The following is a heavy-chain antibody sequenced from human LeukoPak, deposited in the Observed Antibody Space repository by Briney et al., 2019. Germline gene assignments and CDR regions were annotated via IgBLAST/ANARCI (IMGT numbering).Heavy chain of an antibody. Sequence: ASVKVSCKAPGYTFTSYAMHWVRQAPGQRLEWMGWINAGNGNTKYSQKFQGRVTITRDTSASTAYMELSSLRSEDTAVYYCARSGEVLRYFDWLSWFDPWGQGTLVTVSS. CDR1: GYTFTSYA. CDR3: ARSGEVLRYFDWLSWFDP. CDR2: INAGNGNT. J-gene: IGHJ5*02. D-gene: IGHD3-9*01. V-gene: IGHV1-3*01.